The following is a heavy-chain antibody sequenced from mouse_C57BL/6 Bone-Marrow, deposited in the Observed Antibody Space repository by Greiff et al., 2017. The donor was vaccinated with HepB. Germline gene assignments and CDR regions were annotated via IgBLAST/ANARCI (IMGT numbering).Heavy chain of an antibody. CDR3: ARDPYYYGSSYWYFDV. CDR2: ISYDGSN. D-gene: IGHD1-1*01. J-gene: IGHJ1*03. Sequence: DVKLQESGPGLVKPSQSLSLTCSVTGYSITSGYYWNWIRQFPGNKLEWMGYISYDGSNNYNPSLKNRISITRDTSKNQFFLKLNSVTTEDTATYYCARDPYYYGSSYWYFDVWGTGTTVTVSS. CDR1: GYSITSGYY. V-gene: IGHV3-6*01.